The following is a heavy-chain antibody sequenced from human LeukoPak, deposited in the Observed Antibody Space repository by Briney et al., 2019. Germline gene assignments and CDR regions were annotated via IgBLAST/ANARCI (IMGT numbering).Heavy chain of an antibody. D-gene: IGHD3-16*02. Sequence: PGGSLRLSCAASGFTFSSYTMNWVRQAPGKGLEWVSSISSGSSYIYYADPVKGRFTISRDNAKNSLYLQMNSLRAEDTAVYYCARDRNYDYIWGSYRPDYFDYWGQGTLVTVSS. J-gene: IGHJ4*02. CDR3: ARDRNYDYIWGSYRPDYFDY. V-gene: IGHV3-21*01. CDR1: GFTFSSYT. CDR2: ISSGSSYI.